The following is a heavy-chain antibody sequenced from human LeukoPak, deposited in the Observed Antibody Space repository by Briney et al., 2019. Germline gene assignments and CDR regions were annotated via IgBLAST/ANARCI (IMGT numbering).Heavy chain of an antibody. CDR1: GFTFSSYA. J-gene: IGHJ4*02. V-gene: IGHV3-30*04. CDR2: ISYDGSNK. CDR3: ARDQIAAALFDY. Sequence: GGSLRLSCAASGFTFSSYAMHWVRQTPGKGLEWVAVISYDGSNKYYADSVKGRFTISRDNSKNTLYLQMNSLRAEDTAAYYCARDQIAAALFDYWGQGTLVTVSS. D-gene: IGHD6-13*01.